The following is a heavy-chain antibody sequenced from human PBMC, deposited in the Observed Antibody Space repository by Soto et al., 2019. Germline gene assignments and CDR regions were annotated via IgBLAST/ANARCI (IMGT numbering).Heavy chain of an antibody. D-gene: IGHD1-26*01. CDR1: GGTFSSYT. Sequence: QVQLVQSGAEVKKPGSSVKVSCKASGGTFSSYTISWVRQAPGQGLEWMGRIIPIRGIANYAQKFRGRVTXTXHXPTSTAYKELSSLRSEAAAVYYCARDSGSSRIPYGVWGQGPLVTVSS. CDR2: IIPIRGIA. CDR3: ARDSGSSRIPYGV. J-gene: IGHJ4*02. V-gene: IGHV1-69*08.